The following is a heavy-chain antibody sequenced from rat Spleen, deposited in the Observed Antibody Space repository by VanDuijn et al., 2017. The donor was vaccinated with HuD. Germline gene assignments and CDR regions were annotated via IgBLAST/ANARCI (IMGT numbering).Heavy chain of an antibody. J-gene: IGHJ2*01. D-gene: IGHD1-1*01. V-gene: IGHV2S63*01. CDR1: GFTLTDYS. CDR3: ARSYYSGPWFFDY. CDR2: MWSGGST. Sequence: EVQLKESGPGLVQPSQTLSLTCTVSGFTLTDYSVHWVRQPPGKGLEWMGVMWSGGSTAYNSTLKSRLSISRDTSKSQVFLRMNSLQTEDTAMYFCARSYYSGPWFFDYWGQGVMVTVSS.